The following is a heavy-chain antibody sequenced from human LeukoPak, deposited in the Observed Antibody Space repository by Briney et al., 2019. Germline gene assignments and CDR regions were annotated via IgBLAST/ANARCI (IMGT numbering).Heavy chain of an antibody. V-gene: IGHV3-21*01. CDR1: GFTFSSYA. D-gene: IGHD1-26*01. CDR3: VREILGDKYYMDV. CDR2: ISTRSSYI. Sequence: GGSLRLSCAASGFTFSSYAMHWVRQAPGKGLEWVSAISTRSSYIQYADSLKGRFTTSRDNAQNSLYLQMNGLRVEDTAVYFCVREILGDKYYMDVWGKGTTVTVS. J-gene: IGHJ6*03.